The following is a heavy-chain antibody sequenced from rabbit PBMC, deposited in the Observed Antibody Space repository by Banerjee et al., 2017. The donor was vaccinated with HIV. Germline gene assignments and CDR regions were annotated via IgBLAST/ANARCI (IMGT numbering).Heavy chain of an antibody. CDR1: GFSFSSSYY. J-gene: IGHJ4*01. D-gene: IGHD6-1*01. Sequence: QSLEESGGDLVKPGASLTLTCTASGFSFSSSYYMCWVRQAPGKGLEWIACIYTSSGKTYYASWAKGRFTISKTSSTTVTLQMTSLTAADTATYFCARGYAGYAGYGYAVFNLWGPGTL. CDR2: IYTSSGKT. V-gene: IGHV1S40*01. CDR3: ARGYAGYAGYGYAVFNL.